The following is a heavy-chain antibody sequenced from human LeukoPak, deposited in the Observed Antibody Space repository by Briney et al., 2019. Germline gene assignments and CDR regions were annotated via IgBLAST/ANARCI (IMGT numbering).Heavy chain of an antibody. D-gene: IGHD3-10*01. CDR1: GYTFTTYD. CDR2: MNPNSGNT. V-gene: IGHV1-8*01. CDR3: ARINTYYYGSGVSRAFHM. J-gene: IGHJ3*02. Sequence: GASVKVSCKASGYTFTTYDINWVRQATGQGLEWMGWMNPNSGNTGYAQKFQGSVNMTRNISTGTAYMELSSLKSEDTAVYYCARINTYYYGSGVSRAFHMWGQGTMVTVSS.